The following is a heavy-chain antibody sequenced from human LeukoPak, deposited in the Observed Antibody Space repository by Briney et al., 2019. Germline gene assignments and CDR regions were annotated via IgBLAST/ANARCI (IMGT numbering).Heavy chain of an antibody. V-gene: IGHV1-2*02. CDR3: ARISRDSSGYYYVDY. CDR2: INPNSGGT. CDR1: GYTFTGYY. D-gene: IGHD3-22*01. Sequence: GTSVKVSCKASGYTFTGYYMHWVRQAPGQGLEWMGWINPNSGGTNYAQKFQGRVTMTRDTSISTAYMELSRLRSDDTAVYYCARISRDSSGYYYVDYWGQGTLVTVSP. J-gene: IGHJ4*02.